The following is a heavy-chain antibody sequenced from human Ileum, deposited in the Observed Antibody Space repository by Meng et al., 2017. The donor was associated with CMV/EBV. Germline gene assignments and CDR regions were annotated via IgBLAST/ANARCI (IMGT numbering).Heavy chain of an antibody. V-gene: IGHV3-7*01. J-gene: IGHJ4*02. D-gene: IGHD3-16*01. CDR2: INQDASDK. CDR1: AFTFGDYW. CDR3: AKDSFPYYSDN. Sequence: GESLKISCAASAFTFGDYWMTWVRQAPGKGLEWVASINQDASDKYYLDSVKGRFTISRDNAKNTLYLQMNSLRADDTAVYYCAKDSFPYYSDNWGQGTLVTVSS.